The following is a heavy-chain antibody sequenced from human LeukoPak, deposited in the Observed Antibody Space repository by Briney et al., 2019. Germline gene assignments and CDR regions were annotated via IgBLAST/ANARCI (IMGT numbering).Heavy chain of an antibody. CDR1: GFTFSSYW. CDR3: ASRTYYDFWSGYSPFDY. D-gene: IGHD3-3*01. J-gene: IGHJ4*02. V-gene: IGHV3-7*01. Sequence: GGSLRLSCAASGFTFSSYWMSWVRQAPGKGLEWVANIKQDGSEKYYVGSVKGRFTISRDNAKNSLYLQMNGLRAEDTAVYYCASRTYYDFWSGYSPFDYWGQGTLVTVSS. CDR2: IKQDGSEK.